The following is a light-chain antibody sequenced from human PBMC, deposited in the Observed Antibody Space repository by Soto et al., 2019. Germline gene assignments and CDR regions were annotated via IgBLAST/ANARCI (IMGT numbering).Light chain of an antibody. J-gene: IGLJ1*01. V-gene: IGLV7-46*01. CDR1: TGAVTNGHY. CDR2: DTT. CDR3: LLSYNGPSV. Sequence: QAVVTQEPSLTVSPGGTVTLTCGSSTGAVTNGHYPYWFQQKPGQAPRTLIYDTTNRHSWTPARFSGSLLGGKAALTPSGAQPEDEAEYYCLLSYNGPSVFGTGTKVTVL.